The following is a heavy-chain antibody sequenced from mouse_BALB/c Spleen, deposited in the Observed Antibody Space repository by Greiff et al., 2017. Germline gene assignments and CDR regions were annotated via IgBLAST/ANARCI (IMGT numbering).Heavy chain of an antibody. V-gene: IGHV2-9*02. CDR2: IWAGGST. CDR3: ARDPPYGNYGSWFAY. D-gene: IGHD2-10*02. CDR1: GFSLTSYG. J-gene: IGHJ3*01. Sequence: VQLVESGPGLVAPSQSLSITCTVSGFSLTSYGVHWVRQPPGKGLEWLGVIWAGGSTNYNSALMSRLSISKDNSKSQVFLKMNSLQTDDTAMYYCARDPPYGNYGSWFAYWGQGTLVTVSA.